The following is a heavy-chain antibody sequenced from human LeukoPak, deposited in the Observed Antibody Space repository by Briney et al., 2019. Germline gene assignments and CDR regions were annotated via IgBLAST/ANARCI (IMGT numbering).Heavy chain of an antibody. CDR2: ISSSSSYI. D-gene: IGHD3-3*01. V-gene: IGHV3-21*04. J-gene: IGHJ6*03. Sequence: GGSLRLSCAASGFTFSSYSMNWVRQAPGKGLEWVSSISSSSSYIYYADSVKGRFTISRDNAKNSLYLQMNSLRAEDTALYYCARAAFWSGYYTIHYYYYMDVWGKGTTVTVSS. CDR3: ARAAFWSGYYTIHYYYYMDV. CDR1: GFTFSSYS.